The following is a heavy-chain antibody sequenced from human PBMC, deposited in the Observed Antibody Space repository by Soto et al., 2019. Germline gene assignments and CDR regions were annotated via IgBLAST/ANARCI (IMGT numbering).Heavy chain of an antibody. D-gene: IGHD1-1*01. CDR2: IYWDDDK. Sequence: QMTLKESGPTLVQPTQTLTLTCAFSGFSLTSSGVAVGWVRQPPGRALEWLALIYWDDDKRYSPSLKSRLTITKDSSKNQVVLTMTNMDPVVTATYYCAHSLAWKSATLDYWGQGTLVTVSS. CDR3: AHSLAWKSATLDY. J-gene: IGHJ4*02. V-gene: IGHV2-5*02. CDR1: GFSLTSSGVA.